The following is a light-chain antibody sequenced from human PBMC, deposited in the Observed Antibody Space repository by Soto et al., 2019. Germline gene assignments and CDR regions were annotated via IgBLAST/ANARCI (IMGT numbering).Light chain of an antibody. J-gene: IGKJ1*01. CDR1: QSVLYSSNNKNY. CDR2: WAS. Sequence: DIVMTQSPDSLAVSLGERATINCKSSQSVLYSSNNKNYLAWYQQKPGQPPKLLIYWASTRESGVPDRFSGSGSGTDFTLTISSLQAEDVAVYYCQHYYSTPPPWTFGQGTKVEIK. V-gene: IGKV4-1*01. CDR3: QHYYSTPPPWT.